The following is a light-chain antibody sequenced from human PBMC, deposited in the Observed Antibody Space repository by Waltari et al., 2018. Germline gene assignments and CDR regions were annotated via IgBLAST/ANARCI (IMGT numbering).Light chain of an antibody. J-gene: IGKJ2*01. CDR3: QQRSNWPSYT. V-gene: IGKV3-11*01. CDR2: DAS. CDR1: QSVSSS. Sequence: EIVLTQSPATLSLSPGERATLSCRASQSVSSSLAWYQQKPGQAPRLLIYDASNSATGIPARFSGSGSGTDFTLIISSLEPEDFAVYYCQQRSNWPSYTFGQGTKLEIK.